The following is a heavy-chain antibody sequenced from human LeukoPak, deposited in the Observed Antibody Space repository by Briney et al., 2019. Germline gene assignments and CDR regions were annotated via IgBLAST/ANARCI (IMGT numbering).Heavy chain of an antibody. CDR2: IIPILGIA. Sequence: SVQVSCHASGGTFRTYAISWVRQAPGQGLEWMGRIIPILGIANYAQKFQGRVTITADKSTSTAYMELSSLRSEDTAVYYCARVGYYYDRSSPKTYYYYGMDVWGQGTTVTVSS. D-gene: IGHD3-22*01. J-gene: IGHJ6*02. V-gene: IGHV1-69*04. CDR1: GGTFRTYA. CDR3: ARVGYYYDRSSPKTYYYYGMDV.